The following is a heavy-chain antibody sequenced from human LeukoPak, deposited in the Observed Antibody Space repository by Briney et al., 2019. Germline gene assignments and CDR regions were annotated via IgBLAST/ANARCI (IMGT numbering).Heavy chain of an antibody. CDR1: GGSFSGYY. V-gene: IGHV4-34*01. D-gene: IGHD4-17*01. CDR2: INHSGST. J-gene: IGHJ4*02. CDR3: ARAYGDADY. Sequence: PSETLSLTCAVYGGSFSGYYWSWIRQPPGKGLEWIGEINHSGSTNYNPSLKSRATISVDTSKNQFSLKLSSVTAADTAVYYCARAYGDADYWGQGTLVTVSS.